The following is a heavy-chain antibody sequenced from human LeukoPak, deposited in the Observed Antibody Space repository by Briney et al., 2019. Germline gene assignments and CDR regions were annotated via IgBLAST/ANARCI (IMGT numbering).Heavy chain of an antibody. D-gene: IGHD5-18*01. CDR2: IFPSGGEI. CDR3: ASPQGWNSYGYYY. V-gene: IGHV3-23*01. Sequence: GGSLRLSCAASGFTFSNYAMSWVRQAPGKGLEWVSSIFPSGGEIHYADSVRGRFTISRDNSKSTLSLQMNSLRAEDTAVYYCASPQGWNSYGYYYWGQGILVTVSS. J-gene: IGHJ4*02. CDR1: GFTFSNYA.